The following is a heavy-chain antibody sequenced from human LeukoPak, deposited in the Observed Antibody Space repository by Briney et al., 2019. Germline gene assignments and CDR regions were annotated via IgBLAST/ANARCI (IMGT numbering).Heavy chain of an antibody. V-gene: IGHV4-59*08. J-gene: IGHJ4*02. Sequence: SETLSLTCTVPGGSISSYYWSWIRQPPGKGLEWIGYIYYSGSTNYNPSLKSRVTISVDTSKNQFSLKLSSVTAADTAVYYCARHRRGSSFPYYFDYWGQGTLVTVSS. CDR3: ARHRRGSSFPYYFDY. CDR1: GGSISSYY. D-gene: IGHD6-6*01. CDR2: IYYSGST.